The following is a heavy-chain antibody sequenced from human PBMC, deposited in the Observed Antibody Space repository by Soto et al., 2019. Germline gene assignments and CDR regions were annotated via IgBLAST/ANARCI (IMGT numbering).Heavy chain of an antibody. CDR2: IYYSGST. CDR1: GGSISSGGYY. CDR3: ATGASTVLHY. V-gene: IGHV4-31*03. J-gene: IGHJ4*02. Sequence: QVQLQESGPGLVKPSQTLSLTCTVSGGSISSGGYYWSWIRQHPGKGLEWIGYIYYSGSTYYNPSLKNRLTLSLDTSKNQFSLRLSSVTAADTAIYYCATGASTVLHYWGQGTLVTVSS. D-gene: IGHD4-4*01.